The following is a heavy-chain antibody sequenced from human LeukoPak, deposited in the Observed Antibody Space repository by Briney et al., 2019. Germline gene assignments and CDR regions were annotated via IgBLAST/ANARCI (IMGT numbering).Heavy chain of an antibody. J-gene: IGHJ5*02. Sequence: SETLSLTCTVSGGSISSGGYYWSWIRQHPGKGLEWIGYIYYSGSTYYNPSLKSRVTISVDTSKNQFSLKLSSVTAADTAVYYCALDVGATNGRFDPRGQGTLVTVSS. V-gene: IGHV4-31*03. CDR1: GGSISSGGYY. CDR2: IYYSGST. D-gene: IGHD1-26*01. CDR3: ALDVGATNGRFDP.